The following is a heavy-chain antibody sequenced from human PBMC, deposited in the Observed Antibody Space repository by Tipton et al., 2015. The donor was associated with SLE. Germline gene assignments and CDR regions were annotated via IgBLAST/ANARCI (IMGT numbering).Heavy chain of an antibody. D-gene: IGHD6-25*01. J-gene: IGHJ4*02. CDR3: TRGGSADY. Sequence: SLRLSCAASGFTFSSYSIKWVRQAPGKGLEWVGFIRSKAYGGTTEYAASVKGRFTISRDDSKSIAYLQMNSLKTEDTAVYYCTRGGSADYWGQGTLVTVSS. V-gene: IGHV3-49*04. CDR2: IRSKAYGGTT. CDR1: GFTFSSYS.